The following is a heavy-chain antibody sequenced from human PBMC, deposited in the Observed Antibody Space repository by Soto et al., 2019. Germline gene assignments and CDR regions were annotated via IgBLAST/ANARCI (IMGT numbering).Heavy chain of an antibody. J-gene: IGHJ6*02. CDR1: GGTFSSYA. CDR2: IIPIFGTA. V-gene: IGHV1-69*01. CDR3: ARGGIVVVPAAVDYGMDV. D-gene: IGHD2-2*01. Sequence: QVQLVQSGAEVKKPGSSVKVSCKASGGTFSSYAISWVRQAPGQGLEWMGGIIPIFGTANYAQKFQGRVTITADESTSTAYMELRSLRSEDTAVYYCARGGIVVVPAAVDYGMDVWGQGTTVTVSS.